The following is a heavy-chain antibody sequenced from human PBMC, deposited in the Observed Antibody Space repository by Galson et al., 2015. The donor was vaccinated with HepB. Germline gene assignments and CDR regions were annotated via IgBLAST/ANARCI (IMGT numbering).Heavy chain of an antibody. V-gene: IGHV3-66*01. D-gene: IGHD4-23*01. CDR3: ARDHYGGFDH. J-gene: IGHJ4*02. CDR2: IYIGDDP. Sequence: SLRLSCAASGFEVTNNYMSWVRQAPGMGLEWVSVIYIGDDPYCADSVKGRFTISRDSSKNTLYLEMNNLRAEDTAVYFCARDHYGGFDHWGQGTLVIVSS. CDR1: GFEVTNNY.